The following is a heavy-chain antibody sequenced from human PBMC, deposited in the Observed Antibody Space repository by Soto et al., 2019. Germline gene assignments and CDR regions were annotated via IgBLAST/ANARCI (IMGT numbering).Heavy chain of an antibody. D-gene: IGHD2-2*02. CDR1: GGSISSGGYY. CDR2: IYYSGST. V-gene: IGHV4-31*03. Sequence: QVQLQESGPGLVKPSQTLSLTCTVSGGSISSGGYYWSWIRQHPGKGLEWIGYIYYSGSTYYNPSLKSRVTISVDTSKNQFSLKLSSVTAADTAVYYCARRVDCISTSCYSYWYFDLWGRGTLVTVSS. J-gene: IGHJ2*01. CDR3: ARRVDCISTSCYSYWYFDL.